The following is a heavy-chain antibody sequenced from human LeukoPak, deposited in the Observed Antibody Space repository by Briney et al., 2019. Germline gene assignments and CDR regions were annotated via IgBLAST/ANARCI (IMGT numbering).Heavy chain of an antibody. CDR3: ASLSDTVVVPAAIKDAFDI. V-gene: IGHV4-30-4*08. D-gene: IGHD2-2*02. J-gene: IGHJ3*02. Sequence: PSETLSLTCTVSGGSISSGDYYWSWIRQPPGKGLEWIGYIYYSGSTYYNPSLKSRVTISVDTSKNQFSLKLSSVTAADTAVYYCASLSDTVVVPAAIKDAFDIWGQGTMVTVSS. CDR2: IYYSGST. CDR1: GGSISSGDYY.